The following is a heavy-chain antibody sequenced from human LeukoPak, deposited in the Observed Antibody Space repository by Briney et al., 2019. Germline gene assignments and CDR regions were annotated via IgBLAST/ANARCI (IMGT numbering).Heavy chain of an antibody. J-gene: IGHJ4*02. D-gene: IGHD2-21*02. V-gene: IGHV4-34*01. CDR3: ARGGAYCGGHCYLDFDS. CDR2: INHSGST. Sequence: SETLSLTCAVYAGSFSGYYWSWIRQPPGKGLEWIGDINHSGSTNYNPSLKGRVTISVDTSKNQFSLKLSSVTAADTAVFYCARGGAYCGGHCYLDFDSWGQGTLVTVSS. CDR1: AGSFSGYY.